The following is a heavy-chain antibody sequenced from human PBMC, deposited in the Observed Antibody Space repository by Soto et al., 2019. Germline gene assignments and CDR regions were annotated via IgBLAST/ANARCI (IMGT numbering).Heavy chain of an antibody. CDR2: IIPILGIA. V-gene: IGHV1-69*08. Sequence: QVQLVQSGAEVKKPGSSVKVSCKASGGTFSSYTISWVRQAPGQGLEWMGRIIPILGIANYAQKFQGRVTITADKSTSTAYMELSSLRSEDTAVYYCARESTVTTFRDNWFDPWGQGTLVTVSS. J-gene: IGHJ5*02. D-gene: IGHD4-17*01. CDR1: GGTFSSYT. CDR3: ARESTVTTFRDNWFDP.